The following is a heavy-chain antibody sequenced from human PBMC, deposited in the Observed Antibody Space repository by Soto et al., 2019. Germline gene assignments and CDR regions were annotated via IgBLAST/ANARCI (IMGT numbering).Heavy chain of an antibody. CDR3: ARSRPYCGGDCLPLDY. V-gene: IGHV3-13*04. CDR1: GFTFSRFD. D-gene: IGHD2-21*02. Sequence: SGGSLRLSCAASGFTFSRFDMHWVRQGSGKGLEWVSAIDAAGDTYYPGSVKGRFTISRENAKNSLYLQMNSLRAGDTAVYFCARSRPYCGGDCLPLDYWGQGTLVTVSS. J-gene: IGHJ4*02. CDR2: IDAAGDT.